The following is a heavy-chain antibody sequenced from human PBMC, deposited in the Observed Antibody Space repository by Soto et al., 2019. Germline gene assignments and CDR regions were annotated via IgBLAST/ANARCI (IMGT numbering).Heavy chain of an antibody. D-gene: IGHD5-12*01. CDR1: GGSISSYY. J-gene: IGHJ4*02. CDR2: IYYSGST. V-gene: IGHV4-59*08. Sequence: ETLSLTCTVSGGSISSYYWSWIRQPPGKGLEWIGFIYYSGSTNYNPSLKSRVTISVDTSKNQFSLKLSSVTAADTAVYYCARSQVRYSGYAESDYWGQGTLVTVSS. CDR3: ARSQVRYSGYAESDY.